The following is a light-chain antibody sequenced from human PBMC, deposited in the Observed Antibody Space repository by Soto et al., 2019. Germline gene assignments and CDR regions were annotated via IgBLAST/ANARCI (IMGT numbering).Light chain of an antibody. J-gene: IGLJ2*01. CDR3: SAYTSSSTRV. V-gene: IGLV2-14*01. Sequence: QSALTQPASVSGSPGHSITISCTGTSSDVGGYNYVSWYQQHPGKAPKLMIYDVSNRHSGVSNRFYGSKSGNTASLTISGLQDEDEGDYYCSAYTSSSTRVFGGGTKLTVL. CDR1: SSDVGGYNY. CDR2: DVS.